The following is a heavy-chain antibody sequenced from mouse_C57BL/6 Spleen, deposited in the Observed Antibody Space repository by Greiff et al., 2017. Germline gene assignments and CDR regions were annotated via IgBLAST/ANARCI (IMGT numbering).Heavy chain of an antibody. CDR3: ARGSYYSNFDY. CDR1: GFTFSSYA. D-gene: IGHD2-5*01. V-gene: IGHV5-4*01. Sequence: EVQVVESGGGLVKPGGSLKLSCAASGFTFSSYAMSWVRQTPEKRLEWVATISDGGSYTYYPDNVKGRFTISRDNAKNNLYLQMSHLMSEDTAMYYCARGSYYSNFDYWGQGTTLTVSS. CDR2: ISDGGSYT. J-gene: IGHJ2*01.